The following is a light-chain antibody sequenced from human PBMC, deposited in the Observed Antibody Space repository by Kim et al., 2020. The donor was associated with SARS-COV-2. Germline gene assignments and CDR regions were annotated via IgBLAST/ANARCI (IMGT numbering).Light chain of an antibody. J-gene: IGLJ3*02. CDR1: QSKIGRNT. Sequence: GQSVTVFCSGRQSKIGRNTVSWYQQFTGTAPRLLIFNNYERPSGVPDRFSGSKSGTSASLAISGLQSEDDADYYCAVWDDSLNGQMFGGGTKVTVL. CDR2: NNY. V-gene: IGLV1-44*01. CDR3: AVWDDSLNGQM.